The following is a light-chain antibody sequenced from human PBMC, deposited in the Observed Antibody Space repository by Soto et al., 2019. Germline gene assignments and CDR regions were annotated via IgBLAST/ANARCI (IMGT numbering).Light chain of an antibody. V-gene: IGLV1-44*01. CDR3: GSFTTSRIWV. CDR2: SNS. Sequence: QSVLTQPPSASGTPGQRVTISCSGSSSNIGSNIVHWYQQLPGTAPKLLIYSNSQRPSGVPDRISGSKSGTSASLAIRGIQSEDEGDYYCGSFTTSRIWVFGGGTQLTVL. CDR1: SSNIGSNI. J-gene: IGLJ7*01.